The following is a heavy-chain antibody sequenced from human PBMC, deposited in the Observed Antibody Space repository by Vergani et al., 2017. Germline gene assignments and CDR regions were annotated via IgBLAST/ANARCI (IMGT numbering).Heavy chain of an antibody. D-gene: IGHD5-24*01. CDR2: ISSSSSYK. CDR1: GFTFSSYS. CDR3: AKAEMATIPDAPDY. J-gene: IGHJ4*02. Sequence: EVQLVESGGGLVKPGGSLRLSCAASGFTFSSYSMNWVRQAPGKGLEWVSSISSSSSYKYYADSVKGRFTISRDNAKNSLYLQMNSLRAEDTAVYYCAKAEMATIPDAPDYWGQGTLVTVSS. V-gene: IGHV3-21*01.